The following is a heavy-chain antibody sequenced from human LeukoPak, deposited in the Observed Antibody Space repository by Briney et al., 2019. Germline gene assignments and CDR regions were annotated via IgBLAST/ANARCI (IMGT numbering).Heavy chain of an antibody. CDR1: GYTFTSYG. D-gene: IGHD2-2*01. Sequence: ASVEVSCKASGYTFTSYGISWVRQAPGQGLEWMGWISAYNGNTNYAQKLQGRVTMTTDTSTSTAYMELRSLRSDDTAVYYCARANKGCSSTSCYPDYWGQGTLVTVSS. V-gene: IGHV1-18*01. CDR2: ISAYNGNT. CDR3: ARANKGCSSTSCYPDY. J-gene: IGHJ4*02.